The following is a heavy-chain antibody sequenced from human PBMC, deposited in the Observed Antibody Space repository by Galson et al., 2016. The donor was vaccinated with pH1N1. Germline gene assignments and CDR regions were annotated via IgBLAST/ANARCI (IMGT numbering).Heavy chain of an antibody. J-gene: IGHJ4*02. CDR1: GGTFSSFT. CDR3: ARGRDTSGYYFPLDQ. V-gene: IGHV1-69*08. D-gene: IGHD3-22*01. Sequence: SVKVSCKASGGTFSSFTFTWVRQAPGQGLEWMGRIIPIVGTTNYAQKFQGRVTITADTSSNIGYMELSRLTSEDTAVYYCARGRDTSGYYFPLDQWGQGTLATVSS. CDR2: IIPIVGTT.